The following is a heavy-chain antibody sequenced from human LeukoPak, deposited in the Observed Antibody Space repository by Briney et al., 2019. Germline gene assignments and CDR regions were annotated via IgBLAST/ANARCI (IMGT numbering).Heavy chain of an antibody. D-gene: IGHD5-18*01. V-gene: IGHV1-69*13. CDR3: ASGGVTVYSYGPDY. CDR2: IIPEFEET. Sequence: SVKVSCKAIGGIFSKWSISWVRQAPGQGLEWVGTIIPEFEETHYTQKLQGRVTISADDSATAAYMELSSLRSDDTAVYYCASGGVTVYSYGPDYWGQGTLVAVSS. J-gene: IGHJ4*02. CDR1: GGIFSKWS.